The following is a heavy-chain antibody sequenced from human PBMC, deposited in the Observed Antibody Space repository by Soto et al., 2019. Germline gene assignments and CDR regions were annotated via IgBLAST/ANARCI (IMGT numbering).Heavy chain of an antibody. Sequence: QVQLVQSGAEVRKPRASVKVSCEASGYTFTSYDIYWVRQATGQGLEWMGWMNPSTGNSGYAQKFQGRVTMTSDTSISTAHMELSSLRSEDTAVYYCARRAETNGWNGFGADKYYFDFWGQGTLVTVSS. V-gene: IGHV1-8*01. D-gene: IGHD1-1*01. J-gene: IGHJ4*02. CDR3: ARRAETNGWNGFGADKYYFDF. CDR2: MNPSTGNS. CDR1: GYTFTSYD.